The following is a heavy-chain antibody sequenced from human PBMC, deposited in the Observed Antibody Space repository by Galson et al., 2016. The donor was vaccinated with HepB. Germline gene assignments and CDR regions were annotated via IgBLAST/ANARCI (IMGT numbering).Heavy chain of an antibody. CDR3: ARRSTNYYFGMDV. Sequence: ETLSLTCSISGGSISSYYWSWIRQPPGKGLEWLGYINYSWNTYYNPSLKSRVTMSVDTSKNQFSLKLNSVTAADTAVYYCARRSTNYYFGMDVWGQGTTVTVSS. CDR2: INYSWNT. CDR1: GGSISSYY. J-gene: IGHJ6*02. V-gene: IGHV4-59*08.